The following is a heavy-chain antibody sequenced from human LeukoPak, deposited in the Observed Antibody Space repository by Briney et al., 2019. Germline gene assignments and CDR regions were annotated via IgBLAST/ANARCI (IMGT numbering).Heavy chain of an antibody. CDR1: GFTFSSYG. Sequence: QPGGSLRLSCAASGFTFSSYGMHWVRQAPGKGLEWVAFIRYDGSNKYYADSVKGRFTISRDNSKNTLYLQMNSLRAEDTAVYYCAKDGPIVVVPAARAASYYFDYWGQGTLVTVSS. CDR3: AKDGPIVVVPAARAASYYFDY. CDR2: IRYDGSNK. J-gene: IGHJ4*02. V-gene: IGHV3-30*02. D-gene: IGHD2-2*01.